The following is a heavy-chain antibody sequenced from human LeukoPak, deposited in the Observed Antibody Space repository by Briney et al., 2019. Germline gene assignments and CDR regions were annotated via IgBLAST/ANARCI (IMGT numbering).Heavy chain of an antibody. CDR1: GFTFSSYG. J-gene: IGHJ6*03. D-gene: IGHD2-2*01. CDR3: ARGRSAAMRYYYYMDV. CDR2: IRYDGSNK. V-gene: IGHV3-30*02. Sequence: GGSLRLSCAASGFTFSSYGMHWVRQAPGKGLEWVAFIRYDGSNKYYADSVKGRFTISRDNSKNTLYLQMNSLRAEDTAVYYCARGRSAAMRYYYYMDVWGKGTTVTVSS.